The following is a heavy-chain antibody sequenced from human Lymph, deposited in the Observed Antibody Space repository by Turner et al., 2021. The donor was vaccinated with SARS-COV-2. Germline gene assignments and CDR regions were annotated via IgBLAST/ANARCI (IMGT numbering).Heavy chain of an antibody. CDR3: ARFTASIEVTCRYFDY. V-gene: IGHV1-18*01. CDR2: ISVYNGNT. Sequence: QVQLVKSGAEVKKPGASVKVACKASGYTFTSYGISWVRQAPGQGLEWMVWISVYNGNTNYAQKLQGRVTMTTDTSTSTAYMELRSLRSDDTAVYYCARFTASIEVTCRYFDYWGQGTLVTVSS. J-gene: IGHJ4*02. CDR1: GYTFTSYG. D-gene: IGHD6-19*01.